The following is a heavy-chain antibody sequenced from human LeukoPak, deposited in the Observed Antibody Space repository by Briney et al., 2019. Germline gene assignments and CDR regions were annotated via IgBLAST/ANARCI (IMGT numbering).Heavy chain of an antibody. Sequence: ASVKVYCKASGYTFTSYGISWVRQAPGQGLEWMGWISAYNGNTNYAQKLQGRVTMTIDTSTSTAYMELRSLRSDDTAVYYCARDNGVRYIVATIQGWDYWGQGTLVTVSS. V-gene: IGHV1-18*01. CDR2: ISAYNGNT. J-gene: IGHJ4*02. CDR1: GYTFTSYG. D-gene: IGHD5-12*01. CDR3: ARDNGVRYIVATIQGWDY.